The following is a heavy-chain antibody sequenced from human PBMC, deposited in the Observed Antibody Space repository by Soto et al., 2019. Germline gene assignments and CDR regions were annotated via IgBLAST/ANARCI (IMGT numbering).Heavy chain of an antibody. V-gene: IGHV3-23*01. D-gene: IGHD5-18*01. CDR2: ISSRGDRT. Sequence: GGSLRLSCAGSGFTFSRYAMNWVRQAPGKGLEWVSIISSRGDRTSYAESVKGRFTISRDDSKNTLFLHMNSLGAEDTAVYYCAKETGYSYGFQPNALDVWGQGTTVTVSS. J-gene: IGHJ6*02. CDR3: AKETGYSYGFQPNALDV. CDR1: GFTFSRYA.